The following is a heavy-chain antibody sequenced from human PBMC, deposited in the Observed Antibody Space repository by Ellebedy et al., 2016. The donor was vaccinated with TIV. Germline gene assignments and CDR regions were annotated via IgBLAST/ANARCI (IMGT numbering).Heavy chain of an antibody. CDR2: INPNNGGT. V-gene: IGHV1-2*02. CDR3: ARDPGISGTNYWYFNL. Sequence: ASVKVSXXASGYTFTGYYMHWVRQAPGQGLEWMGWINPNNGGTNYAQKFQGRVTMTRDTSITTVYMELSRLTSDDTAVYYCARDPGISGTNYWYFNLWGRGTLVTVSS. J-gene: IGHJ2*01. D-gene: IGHD1-20*01. CDR1: GYTFTGYY.